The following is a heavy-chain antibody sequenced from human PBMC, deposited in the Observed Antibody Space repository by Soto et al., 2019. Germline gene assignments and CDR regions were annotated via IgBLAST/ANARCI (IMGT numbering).Heavy chain of an antibody. CDR1: GFTFSSYS. D-gene: IGHD2-21*01. Sequence: EVQLVESGGGLVKPGGSLRLSCAASGFTFSSYSMNWVRQAPGKGLEWVSSISSSSSYIYYADSVKGRFTISRDNAKNSLYLQMNSLRAEDTAVYYCARDLVVIGDEGPGSWGQGTLVTVSS. CDR3: ARDLVVIGDEGPGS. CDR2: ISSSSSYI. V-gene: IGHV3-21*01. J-gene: IGHJ4*02.